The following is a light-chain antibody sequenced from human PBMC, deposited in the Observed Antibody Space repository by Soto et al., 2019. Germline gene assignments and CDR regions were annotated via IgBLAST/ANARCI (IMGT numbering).Light chain of an antibody. J-gene: IGKJ1*01. V-gene: IGKV1-12*01. CDR1: QDISSW. Sequence: DIQMTQSPSSLSASVGDRVTITCRASQDISSWLAWYQQTPGKAPRLLIYSTSNLQRGVPSRFSGTGSRTDFTITISGLQPEDSGTYYCQQTKTPGTFGHGTKVDI. CDR2: STS. CDR3: QQTKTPGT.